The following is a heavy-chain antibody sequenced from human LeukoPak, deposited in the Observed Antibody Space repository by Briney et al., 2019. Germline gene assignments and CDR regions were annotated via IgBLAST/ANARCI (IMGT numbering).Heavy chain of an antibody. J-gene: IGHJ4*02. CDR3: AKYRRTNSWYYFDY. Sequence: GGSLRLSCAASGFTFSNYSMNWVRQAPGKGLEWVSAISGSGGSTYYADSVKGRFTISRDNSKNTLYLQMNSLRAEDTAVYYCAKYRRTNSWYYFDYWGQGTLVTVSS. CDR2: ISGSGGST. D-gene: IGHD6-13*01. V-gene: IGHV3-23*01. CDR1: GFTFSNYS.